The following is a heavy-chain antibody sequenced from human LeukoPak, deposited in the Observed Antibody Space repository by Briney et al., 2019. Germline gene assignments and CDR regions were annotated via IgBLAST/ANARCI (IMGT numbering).Heavy chain of an antibody. CDR3: ARTPSQQWLVDY. J-gene: IGHJ4*02. V-gene: IGHV3-21*01. CDR1: GFTFSSYS. Sequence: GGSLRLSCAASGFTFSSYSMNWVRQAPGKGLGWVSSISSSSSYIYYADSVKGRFTISRDNAKNSLYLQMNSLRAEDTAVYYCARTPSQQWLVDYWGQGTLVTVSS. D-gene: IGHD6-19*01. CDR2: ISSSSSYI.